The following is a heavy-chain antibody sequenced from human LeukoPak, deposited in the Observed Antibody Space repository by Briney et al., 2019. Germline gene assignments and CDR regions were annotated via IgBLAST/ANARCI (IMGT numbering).Heavy chain of an antibody. CDR3: AKGYVAAGTRPRGLGYGMDV. J-gene: IGHJ6*04. D-gene: IGHD6-13*01. CDR1: GFTFSSYG. Sequence: GGSLRLSCAASGFTFSSYGMHWVRQAPGKGREWEAVISYDGSNKYYADSVKGRFTISRDNSKNTLYLQMNSLRAEDTAVYYCAKGYVAAGTRPRGLGYGMDVWGKGTTVTVSS. V-gene: IGHV3-30*18. CDR2: ISYDGSNK.